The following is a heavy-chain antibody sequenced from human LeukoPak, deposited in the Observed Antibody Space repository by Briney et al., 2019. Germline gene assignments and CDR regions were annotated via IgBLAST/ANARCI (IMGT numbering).Heavy chain of an antibody. J-gene: IGHJ6*02. V-gene: IGHV1-2*02. Sequence: ASVKVSCKASGYTFTGYYMHWVRQAPGQGLEWMGWVNPNSGGTNSAQKFQSRVTMTRDTSISTAYMELSRLRSDDTAMYYCARAPTNYDFWSGYAYYYGMDVWGQGTTVTVSS. CDR3: ARAPTNYDFWSGYAYYYGMDV. CDR1: GYTFTGYY. CDR2: VNPNSGGT. D-gene: IGHD3-3*01.